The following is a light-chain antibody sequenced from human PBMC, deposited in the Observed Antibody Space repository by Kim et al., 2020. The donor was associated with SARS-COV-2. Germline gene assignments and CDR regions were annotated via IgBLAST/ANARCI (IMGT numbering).Light chain of an antibody. CDR2: DAT. CDR1: QTIKNR. V-gene: IGKV3-15*01. CDR3: QQSNDWPPLT. J-gene: IGKJ1*01. Sequence: YPGERDTLSCRASQTIKNRLVWYQHKPGQAPRLLIYDATTRATGVPARFIGSGSETDFTLTISSLQSEDFAVYYCQQSNDWPPLTFGQGTKVDIK.